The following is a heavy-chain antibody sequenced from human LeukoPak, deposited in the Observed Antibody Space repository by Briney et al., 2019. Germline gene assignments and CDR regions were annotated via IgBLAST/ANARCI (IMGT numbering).Heavy chain of an antibody. Sequence: GRSLRLSCAASGFTFSSYGMHWVRQAPGKGLEWVAVIWYDGSNKYYADSVKGRFTISRDNSKNTLYLQMNSLRAEDTAVYYCARGPRITMVRGVFDYWGQGTLVTVSS. J-gene: IGHJ4*02. CDR3: ARGPRITMVRGVFDY. V-gene: IGHV3-33*01. CDR1: GFTFSSYG. D-gene: IGHD3-10*01. CDR2: IWYDGSNK.